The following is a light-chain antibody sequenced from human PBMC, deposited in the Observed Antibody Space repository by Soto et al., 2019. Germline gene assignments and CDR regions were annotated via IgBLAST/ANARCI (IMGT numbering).Light chain of an antibody. Sequence: EIVMTQSPATPSVSLGERATLSCRASQSVSSNLAWYQQKPGQAPRLLIYGASTRDTGIPARFSGSGSGTEFTLTISSLQSEDFAVYYCQQYSSWPPVTFGGGTKVDIK. CDR3: QQYSSWPPVT. CDR1: QSVSSN. J-gene: IGKJ4*01. CDR2: GAS. V-gene: IGKV3-15*01.